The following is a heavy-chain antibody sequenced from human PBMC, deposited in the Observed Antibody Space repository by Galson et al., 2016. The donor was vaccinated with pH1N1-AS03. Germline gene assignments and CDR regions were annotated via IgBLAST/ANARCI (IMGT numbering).Heavy chain of an antibody. V-gene: IGHV4-34*01. Sequence: SETLSLTCTVSGGSLTDYQWSWIRQSPGKGLEWIGEISHSGITDYNPSPKSRVSISVDTSKDQFSLNLSSMTAADAAVYYCARGNPFLGSSWYEDSWGQGTLVIVSS. CDR3: ARGNPFLGSSWYEDS. J-gene: IGHJ4*02. CDR1: GGSLTDYQ. CDR2: ISHSGIT. D-gene: IGHD6-13*01.